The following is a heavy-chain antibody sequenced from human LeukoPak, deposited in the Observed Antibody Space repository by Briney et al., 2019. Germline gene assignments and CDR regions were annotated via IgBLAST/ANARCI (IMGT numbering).Heavy chain of an antibody. V-gene: IGHV3-23*01. Sequence: PGGSLRLSCAASGFTFSSYAMSWVRQAAGKGLEWVSAISGSGGSTYYADSVKGRFTISRDNSKNTLYLQMNSLRAEDTAVYYCAKTYYYDSSGYYYPPEYFQHWGQGTLVTVSS. CDR1: GFTFSSYA. CDR2: ISGSGGST. D-gene: IGHD3-22*01. J-gene: IGHJ1*01. CDR3: AKTYYYDSSGYYYPPEYFQH.